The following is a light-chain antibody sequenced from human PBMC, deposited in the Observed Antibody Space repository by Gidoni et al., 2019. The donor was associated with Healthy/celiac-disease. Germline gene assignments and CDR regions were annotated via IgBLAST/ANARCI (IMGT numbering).Light chain of an antibody. CDR1: QRVSSSY. Sequence: EIVLTQSPGTLSLSPGERATLSCRAGQRVSSSYLAWYQQKPGQAHRLLIYGASSRATGIPARFSGSGSGTDFTLTISKLEPEDFAVYYCQQYGSSPWTFGQGTKVEIK. V-gene: IGKV3-20*01. CDR3: QQYGSSPWT. CDR2: GAS. J-gene: IGKJ1*01.